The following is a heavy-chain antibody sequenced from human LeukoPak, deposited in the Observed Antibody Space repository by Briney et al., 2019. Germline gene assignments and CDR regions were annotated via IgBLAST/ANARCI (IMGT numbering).Heavy chain of an antibody. Sequence: GGSLRLYCAASGFTFSIYSMNWVRQAPGKGLEWVSSISTTGSYIYYADSVKGRFTISRDNSKNTLYLQMNSLRAEDTAIYYCAKDVFLLSGRGDDYWGQGTLVTVSS. J-gene: IGHJ4*02. CDR1: GFTFSIYS. V-gene: IGHV3-21*04. D-gene: IGHD2-15*01. CDR3: AKDVFLLSGRGDDY. CDR2: ISTTGSYI.